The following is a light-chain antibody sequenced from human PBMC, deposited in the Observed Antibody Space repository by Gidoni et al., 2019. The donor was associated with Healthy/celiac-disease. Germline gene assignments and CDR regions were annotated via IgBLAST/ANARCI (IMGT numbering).Light chain of an antibody. Sequence: QSVLTHPPSVSGAPRHRVTISCTGSSPNIGAGYDVHWYQQLPGTAPKLLIYGNSNRPSGVPDRFSGSKSGTSASLAITGLQAEDEADYYCQSYDSSLSGWVFGGGTKLTVL. CDR1: SPNIGAGYD. CDR3: QSYDSSLSGWV. V-gene: IGLV1-40*01. J-gene: IGLJ3*02. CDR2: GNS.